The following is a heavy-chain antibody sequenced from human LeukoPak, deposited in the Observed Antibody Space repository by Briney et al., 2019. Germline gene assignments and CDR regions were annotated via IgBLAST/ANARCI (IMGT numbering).Heavy chain of an antibody. D-gene: IGHD6-19*01. CDR3: ATIAVAAKIPAPFDY. V-gene: IGHV4-34*01. CDR1: GGSFSGYY. Sequence: SETLSLTCAVYGGSFSGYYWSWIRQPPGKGLEWIGEINHSGSTNYNPSLKSRVTISVDTSKNQFSLKLSSVTAADTAVYYCATIAVAAKIPAPFDYWGQGTLVTVSS. J-gene: IGHJ4*02. CDR2: INHSGST.